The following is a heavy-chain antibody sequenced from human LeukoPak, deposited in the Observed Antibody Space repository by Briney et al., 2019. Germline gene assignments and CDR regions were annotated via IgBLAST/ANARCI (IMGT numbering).Heavy chain of an antibody. D-gene: IGHD2-15*01. CDR3: ARQSRSGGPGDH. CDR1: GFTFSSYS. V-gene: IGHV3-21*01. Sequence: GGSLRLSCAASGFTFSSYSMNWVRQAPGKGLEWVSSISSSSSYIYYADSVKGRFTISRDNAKNSLYLQMNSLRAEDTAVYYCARQSRSGGPGDHWGQGTLVTVSS. CDR2: ISSSSSYI. J-gene: IGHJ4*02.